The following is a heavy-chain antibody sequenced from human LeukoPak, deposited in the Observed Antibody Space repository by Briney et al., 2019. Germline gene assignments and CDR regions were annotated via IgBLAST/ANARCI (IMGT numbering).Heavy chain of an antibody. D-gene: IGHD6-6*01. CDR2: ISSSGSAI. CDR3: ARDPYSSSFFDC. Sequence: GGSLRLSCVASGFTFSTYEMTWVRQAQGKGLEWVSHISSSGSAIYYTDSVKGRFTISRDNARKSLYLQMSSLRAEDTALYYCARDPYSSSFFDCWGQGTLVTVSS. V-gene: IGHV3-48*03. CDR1: GFTFSTYE. J-gene: IGHJ5*01.